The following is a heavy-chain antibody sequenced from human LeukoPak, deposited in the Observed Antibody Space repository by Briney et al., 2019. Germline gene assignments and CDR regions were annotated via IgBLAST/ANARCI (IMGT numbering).Heavy chain of an antibody. J-gene: IGHJ4*02. CDR2: IYWDDDK. V-gene: IGHV2-5*02. D-gene: IGHD1-26*01. Sequence: SGPTLVNPTQTLTLTCTFSGFSLSTSGVGVGWIRRPPGKALEWLALIYWDDDKRYSPSLKSRLTITKDTSKNQVVLTMTNMDPVDTATYYCAHSRGPRIVGAKLFDYWGQGTLVTVSS. CDR3: AHSRGPRIVGAKLFDY. CDR1: GFSLSTSGVG.